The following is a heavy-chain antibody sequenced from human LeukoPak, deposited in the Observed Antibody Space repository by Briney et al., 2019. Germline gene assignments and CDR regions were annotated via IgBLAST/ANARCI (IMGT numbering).Heavy chain of an antibody. D-gene: IGHD3-16*02. CDR1: GYTFTSYG. CDR3: ARDQYGYVWGSYRPYFDY. J-gene: IGHJ4*02. CDR2: ISPYNGNT. Sequence: ASVKVSCKASGYTFTSYGISWVRQAPGQGLEWMGSISPYNGNTNYAQKLQGRVTMTTDTSTSTAYMELRSPRSDDTAVYYCARDQYGYVWGSYRPYFDYWGQGTLVTVSS. V-gene: IGHV1-18*01.